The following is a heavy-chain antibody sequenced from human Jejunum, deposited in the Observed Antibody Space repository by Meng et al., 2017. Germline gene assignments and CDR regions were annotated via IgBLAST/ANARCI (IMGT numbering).Heavy chain of an antibody. Sequence: QVQLQESGPGLVMPSETLSLTCTISGGSVNSGSYYWSWIRQPPGKGLEWIGYMYFSGSTNYNASLKSRVTISVDTSKKQFSLKLTSVTAADTAVYYCARGHFDKYFDSWGQGTLVTVSS. J-gene: IGHJ4*02. CDR2: MYFSGST. D-gene: IGHD3-22*01. CDR3: ARGHFDKYFDS. V-gene: IGHV4-61*01. CDR1: GGSVNSGSYY.